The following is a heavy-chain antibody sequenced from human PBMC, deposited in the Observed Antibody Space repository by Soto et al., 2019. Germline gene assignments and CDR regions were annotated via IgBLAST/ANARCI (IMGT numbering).Heavy chain of an antibody. CDR3: ARLGRYQMGIFDY. Sequence: QVQLQESGPGLVKPSETLSLTCTVSGGSISSYYWSWIRQPPEKGLEYIGYIYDSGSTNYNPSLKSRVTISVDTSKNQFSLKLSSVTAADTALYYCARLGRYQMGIFDYWGQGTLVTVSS. CDR2: IYDSGST. V-gene: IGHV4-59*08. CDR1: GGSISSYY. D-gene: IGHD2-2*01. J-gene: IGHJ4*02.